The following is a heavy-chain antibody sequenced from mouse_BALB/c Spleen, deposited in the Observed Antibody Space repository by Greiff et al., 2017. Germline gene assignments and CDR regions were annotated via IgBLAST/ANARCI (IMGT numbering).Heavy chain of an antibody. CDR2: INPSSGYT. CDR3: ASPAYYDAMDY. D-gene: IGHD2-10*01. CDR1: GYTFTSYT. V-gene: IGHV1-4*02. J-gene: IGHJ4*01. Sequence: VQLQQSAAELARPGASVKMSCKASGYTFTSYTMHWVKQRPGQGLEWIGYINPSSGYTEYNQKFKDKTTLTADKSSSTAYMQLSSLTSEDSAVYYCASPAYYDAMDYWGQGTSVTVSS.